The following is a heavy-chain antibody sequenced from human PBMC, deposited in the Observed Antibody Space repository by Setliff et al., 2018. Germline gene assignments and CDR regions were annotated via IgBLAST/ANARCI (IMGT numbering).Heavy chain of an antibody. D-gene: IGHD3-3*01. CDR3: ARRVLECGRTACPLGGSYNWFDP. V-gene: IGHV4-59*08. Sequence: SETLSLTCTVSGDSLSSSYWSWIRQPPGKGLEWIGRFSYGVSTIYNPSLESRVTFSVDTSKNQFSLKLTSVTAADTAVYYCARRVLECGRTACPLGGSYNWFDPWGQGTLVTVSS. CDR1: GDSLSSSY. CDR2: FSYGVST. J-gene: IGHJ5*02.